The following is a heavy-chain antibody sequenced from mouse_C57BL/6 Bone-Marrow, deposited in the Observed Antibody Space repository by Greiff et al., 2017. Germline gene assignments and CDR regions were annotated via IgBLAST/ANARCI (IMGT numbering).Heavy chain of an antibody. J-gene: IGHJ1*03. Sequence: VKLMESGAELVRPGTSVKVSCKASGYAFTNYLIEWIGVINPGSGGTNYNEKFKGKATLTADKSSSTAYMQLSSLTSEDSAVYFCARKERDWYFDVWGTGTTVTVSS. CDR3: ARKERDWYFDV. V-gene: IGHV1-54*01. CDR2: INPGSGGT. CDR1: GYAFTNYL.